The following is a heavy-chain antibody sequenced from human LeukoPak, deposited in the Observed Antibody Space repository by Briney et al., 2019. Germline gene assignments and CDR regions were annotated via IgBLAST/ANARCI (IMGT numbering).Heavy chain of an antibody. CDR2: IRYDASNK. Sequence: GGSLRLSCAASGFTFSSYGMHWVRQAPGKGLEWVAFIRYDASNKHYADSVKGRFTISRDNSKNTLFLQMNTLRAEDTAVYFCAQEHSGFDYWGQGTLVTVSS. D-gene: IGHD2-15*01. CDR1: GFTFSSYG. CDR3: AQEHSGFDY. J-gene: IGHJ4*02. V-gene: IGHV3-30*02.